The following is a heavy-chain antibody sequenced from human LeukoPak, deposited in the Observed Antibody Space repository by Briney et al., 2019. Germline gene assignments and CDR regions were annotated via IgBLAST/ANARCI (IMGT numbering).Heavy chain of an antibody. CDR3: AKTEQWLVFNGAFDI. J-gene: IGHJ3*02. D-gene: IGHD6-19*01. V-gene: IGHV3-74*01. CDR1: GFTFSSYW. CDR2: INSDGNST. Sequence: PGGSLRLSCAASGFTFSSYWMHWVRQAPGKGLVWVSRINSDGNSTSYADSVKGRFTISRDNAKNSLYLQMNSLRAEDTALYYCAKTEQWLVFNGAFDIWGQGTMVTVSS.